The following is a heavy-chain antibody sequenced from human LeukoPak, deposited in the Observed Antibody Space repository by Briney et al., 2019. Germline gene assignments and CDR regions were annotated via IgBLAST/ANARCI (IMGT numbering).Heavy chain of an antibody. Sequence: ASVKVSCKASGYTFTCYYMHWVRQAPGQGLEWMGWINLNSGGTNYAQKFQGRVTMTSDTSISTAYMELSRLRSDDTAVYYCARGGKLWLIPVDYWGQGTLVTVSS. CDR3: ARGGKLWLIPVDY. CDR2: INLNSGGT. D-gene: IGHD5-18*01. V-gene: IGHV1-2*02. CDR1: GYTFTCYY. J-gene: IGHJ4*02.